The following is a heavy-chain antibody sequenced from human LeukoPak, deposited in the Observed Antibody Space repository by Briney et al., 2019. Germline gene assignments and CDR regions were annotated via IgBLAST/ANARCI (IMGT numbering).Heavy chain of an antibody. V-gene: IGHV3-23*01. Sequence: GGSLRLSCAASGFTFSSYAMSWVRQAPGKGLEWVSAISGSGGSTYYADSVKGRFTISRDNSKNTLYLQMNSLRAEDTAVYYCAKAGGSSGYYIHDAFDIWGQGTMVTVSS. CDR1: GFTFSSYA. CDR2: ISGSGGST. J-gene: IGHJ3*02. CDR3: AKAGGSSGYYIHDAFDI. D-gene: IGHD3-22*01.